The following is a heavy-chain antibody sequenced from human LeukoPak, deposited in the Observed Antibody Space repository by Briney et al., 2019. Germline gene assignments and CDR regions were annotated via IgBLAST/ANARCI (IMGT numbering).Heavy chain of an antibody. Sequence: SETLSLTCAVYGGSFSGYYWSWIRQPPGKGLEWIGEINHSGSTNYNPSLKSRVTISVDTSKNQFSLKLSSVTAADTAVYYCARDAGNQLWTIFDYWGQGTLVTVSS. J-gene: IGHJ4*02. D-gene: IGHD5-18*01. CDR3: ARDAGNQLWTIFDY. CDR2: INHSGST. V-gene: IGHV4-34*01. CDR1: GGSFSGYY.